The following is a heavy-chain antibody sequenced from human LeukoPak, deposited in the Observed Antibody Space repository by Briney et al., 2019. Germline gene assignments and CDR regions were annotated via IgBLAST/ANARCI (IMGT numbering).Heavy chain of an antibody. V-gene: IGHV3-48*03. J-gene: IGHJ4*02. CDR2: ISRSDGTK. CDR3: AIAAIGDYDY. Sequence: PGASLKLSCTASGCTFSSYAMNWVRQAPGKGLEWVGYISRSDGTKYYADIVKGRFTITGDNATNKVYMEMTGLRADDTAVYYCAIAAIGDYDYWGQVTPVT. D-gene: IGHD4-17*01. CDR1: GCTFSSYA.